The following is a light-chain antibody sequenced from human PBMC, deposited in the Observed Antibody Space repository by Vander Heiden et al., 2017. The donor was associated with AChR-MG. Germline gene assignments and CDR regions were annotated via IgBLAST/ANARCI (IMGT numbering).Light chain of an antibody. CDR1: SSDVGADYD. V-gene: IGLV1-40*01. CDR3: SSYDSSCVV. J-gene: IGLJ2*01. CDR2: GNS. Sequence: QSVLTQPPSVPAAPGQRVSISCTGSSSDVGADYDVYWYQQLPGTAPKLLIYGNSNRPSGVPDRFSGSKSGTSASLTIAGLQAEEDAYYYCSSYDSSCVVFGGGTKLTVL.